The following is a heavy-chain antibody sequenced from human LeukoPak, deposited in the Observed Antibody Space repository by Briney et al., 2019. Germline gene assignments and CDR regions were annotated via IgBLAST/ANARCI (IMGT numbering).Heavy chain of an antibody. J-gene: IGHJ4*02. CDR3: ARQLGGSGSY. Sequence: GGSLRLSCAASGFTFSSCWMSWVRQAPGKGLEWVANIRQVGSEKYYVDSVKGRFTISRDNAKNSLYLQMNSLRAEDTAVYYCARQLGGSGSYWGQGTLVTVSS. CDR2: IRQVGSEK. D-gene: IGHD3-10*01. CDR1: GFTFSSCW. V-gene: IGHV3-7*01.